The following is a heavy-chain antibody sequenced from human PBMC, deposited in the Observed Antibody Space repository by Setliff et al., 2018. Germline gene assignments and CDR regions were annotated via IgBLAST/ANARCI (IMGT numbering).Heavy chain of an antibody. D-gene: IGHD3-3*01. CDR3: MRLVRFCSRTVCQRTSGDDA. Sequence: ASVKVSCKASGYTFRQSIVSWVRQAPGQGLEWLGWIGVYSGNTYSAQRFQGRVSLTTDESTNTAYLELRGLRSDDTAVYYCMRLVRFCSRTVCQRTSGDDAWGQGTLVTVSS. V-gene: IGHV1-18*01. J-gene: IGHJ5*02. CDR1: GYTFRQSI. CDR2: IGVYSGNT.